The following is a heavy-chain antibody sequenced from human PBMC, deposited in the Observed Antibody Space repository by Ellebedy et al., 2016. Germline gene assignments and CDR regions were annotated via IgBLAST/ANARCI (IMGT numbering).Heavy chain of an antibody. CDR3: ARLRRDAFDI. CDR2: IYYSGST. Sequence: SETLSLTCTVSGGSISSYYWGWIRQPPGKGLEWIGSIYYSGSTYYNPSLKSRVTISVDTSKNQFSLKLSSVTAADTAVYYCARLRRDAFDIWGQGTMVTVSS. V-gene: IGHV4-39*01. CDR1: GGSISSYY. D-gene: IGHD1-1*01. J-gene: IGHJ3*02.